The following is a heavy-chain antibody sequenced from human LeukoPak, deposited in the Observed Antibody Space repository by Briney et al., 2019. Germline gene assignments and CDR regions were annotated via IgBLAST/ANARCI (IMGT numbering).Heavy chain of an antibody. CDR3: AWIYSSRWLDY. Sequence: SETLSLTGTVSGGSISSYYWSWIRQPPGKGLEGIGYIYYSGSTNYNPSLKSRVTISVDTSKNQFYLNVSSVTAAYTAVYYCAWIYSSRWLDYWGQGTLVTVSS. CDR1: GGSISSYY. J-gene: IGHJ4*02. V-gene: IGHV4-59*01. CDR2: IYYSGST. D-gene: IGHD6-13*01.